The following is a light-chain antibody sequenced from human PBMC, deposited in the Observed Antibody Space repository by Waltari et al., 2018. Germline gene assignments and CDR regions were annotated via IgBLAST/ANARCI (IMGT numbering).Light chain of an antibody. J-gene: IGLJ1*01. CDR1: SSNVGSFDY. CDR3: CSYTGTNTFV. CDR2: DVA. V-gene: IGLV2-11*01. Sequence: QSALTQPRSVSGSPGQSVTISCTGTSSNVGSFDYVAWYQHHPGKAPNLLIYDVAKRPSGVPHRFSGSKSGNTASLTITGLQTEDEADYYCCSYTGTNTFVLGTGTAITVL.